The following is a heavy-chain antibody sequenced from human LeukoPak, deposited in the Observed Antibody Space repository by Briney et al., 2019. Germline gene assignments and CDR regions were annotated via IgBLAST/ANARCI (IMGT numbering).Heavy chain of an antibody. J-gene: IGHJ6*03. CDR3: TTVIAGTRYYYYYYMDV. CDR2: IKSKTDGGTT. Sequence: GGSLRLSCAASGFTFSNAWMSWVRQAPGKGLEWVGRIKSKTDGGTTDYAAPVKGRFTISRDDSKNTLYLQMNSLKTEDTAVYYCTTVIAGTRYYYYYYMDVWGKGTTVTISS. D-gene: IGHD2-2*01. V-gene: IGHV3-15*01. CDR1: GFTFSNAW.